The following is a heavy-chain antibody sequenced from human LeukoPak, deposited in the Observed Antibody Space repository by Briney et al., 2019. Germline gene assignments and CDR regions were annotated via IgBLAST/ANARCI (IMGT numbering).Heavy chain of an antibody. CDR2: IYYSGST. CDR3: ARLGGRGYDLPFFLDY. CDR1: GGSISSYY. J-gene: IGHJ4*02. Sequence: SETLSLTCTVSGGSISSYYWSWIRQPPGKGLEWIGYIYYSGSTNYNPFLKSRVTISVDTSKNQFSLKLSSVTAADTAVYYCARLGGRGYDLPFFLDYWGQGTLVTVSS. V-gene: IGHV4-59*08. D-gene: IGHD5-12*01.